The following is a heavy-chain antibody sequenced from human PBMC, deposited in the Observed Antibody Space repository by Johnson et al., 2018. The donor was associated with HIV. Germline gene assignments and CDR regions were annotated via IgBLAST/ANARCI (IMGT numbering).Heavy chain of an antibody. CDR1: GFTFSSYG. D-gene: IGHD2-15*01. CDR2: ISYDGSNK. V-gene: IGHV3-30*19. CDR3: ATPQGWSTLDAFDN. J-gene: IGHJ3*02. Sequence: QVQLVESGGGLVQPGGSLRLSCAASGFTFSSYGMHWVRQAPGKGLEWVAVISYDGSNKYYADSVKGRYTISRDNSNNTLYVQMNSLRAEDTAVYYCATPQGWSTLDAFDNWGQGTMVTVSS.